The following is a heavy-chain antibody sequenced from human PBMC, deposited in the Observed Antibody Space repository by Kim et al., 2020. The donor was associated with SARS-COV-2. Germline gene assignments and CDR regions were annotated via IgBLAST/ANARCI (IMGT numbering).Heavy chain of an antibody. CDR3: AKVRVAGSLDAFDI. CDR2: ISGNGYDT. D-gene: IGHD6-19*01. J-gene: IGHJ3*02. Sequence: GGSLRLSCAASGFTFSIYDMSWVRQAPGKGLEWVSVISGNGYDTFYADSVKGRFTISRDNSKNTLFLQMNSLRADDTAVYYCAKVRVAGSLDAFDIWGQGTMVIVSS. CDR1: GFTFSIYD. V-gene: IGHV3-23*01.